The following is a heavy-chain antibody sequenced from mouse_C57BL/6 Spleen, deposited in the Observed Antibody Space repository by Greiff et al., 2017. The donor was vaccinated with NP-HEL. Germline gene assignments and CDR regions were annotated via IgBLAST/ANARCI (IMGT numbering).Heavy chain of an antibody. CDR2: IDPSDSYT. D-gene: IGHD3-3*01. CDR3: ARGGTRREAWFAY. CDR1: GYTFTSYW. J-gene: IGHJ3*01. Sequence: QVHVKQPGAELVMPGASVKLSCKASGYTFTSYWMHWVKQRPGQGLEWIGEIDPSDSYTNYNQKFKGKSTLTVDKSSSTAYMQLSSLTSEDSAVYYCARGGTRREAWFAYWGQGTLVTVSA. V-gene: IGHV1-69*01.